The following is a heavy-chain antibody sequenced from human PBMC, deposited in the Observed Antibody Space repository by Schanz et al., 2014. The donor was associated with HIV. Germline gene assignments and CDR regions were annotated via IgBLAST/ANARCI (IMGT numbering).Heavy chain of an antibody. J-gene: IGHJ4*02. CDR2: ITGSGVST. V-gene: IGHV3-23*01. CDR3: AKVVRFAMVTAPYYFDS. CDR1: GFTFSSYA. D-gene: IGHD2-15*01. Sequence: EEQLLESGGGLVQPGGSLRLSCAASGFTFSSYAMTWVRQAPGKGLDWVSGITGSGVSTYYADSVKGRFTISRDNSKNTLYLQMNSLRAEDTAVYYCAKVVRFAMVTAPYYFDSWGQGTLVTVSS.